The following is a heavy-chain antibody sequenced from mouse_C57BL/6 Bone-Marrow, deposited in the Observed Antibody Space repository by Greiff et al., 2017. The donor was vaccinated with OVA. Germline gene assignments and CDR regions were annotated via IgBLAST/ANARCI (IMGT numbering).Heavy chain of an antibody. CDR3: ARPFITTVVADY. CDR1: GYTFTSYG. D-gene: IGHD1-1*01. CDR2: IYPRSGNT. Sequence: VQLQQSGAELARPGASVKLSCKASGYTFTSYGISWVKQRTGQGLEWIGEIYPRSGNTYYNEKFTGKATLTADKSSSTAYMELRSLTSEDSAVYFCARPFITTVVADYWGQGTTLTVSS. J-gene: IGHJ2*01. V-gene: IGHV1-81*01.